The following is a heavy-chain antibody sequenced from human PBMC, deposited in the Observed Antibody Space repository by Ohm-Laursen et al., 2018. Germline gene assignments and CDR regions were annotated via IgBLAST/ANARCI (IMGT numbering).Heavy chain of an antibody. D-gene: IGHD3-10*01. CDR3: AARGQYYFDY. J-gene: IGHJ4*02. Sequence: SDTLSLTCTVSGGSISSGGYYWSWIRQHPGKGLEWIGYIYYSGSTYYNPSLKSRVTISVDTSKNQFSLNLSSVTAADTAVYYCAARGQYYFDYWGQGTLVTVSS. CDR2: IYYSGST. CDR1: GGSISSGGYY. V-gene: IGHV4-61*08.